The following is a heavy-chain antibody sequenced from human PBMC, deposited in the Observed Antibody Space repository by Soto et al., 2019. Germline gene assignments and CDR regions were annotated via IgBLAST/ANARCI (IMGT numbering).Heavy chain of an antibody. CDR3: ARDRGYYDSSRNWFDP. V-gene: IGHV1-69*01. D-gene: IGHD3-22*01. CDR1: GGTFSSYA. J-gene: IGHJ5*02. Sequence: QVQLVQSGAEVQKPGSSVKVSCKASGGTFSSYAITWVRQAPGQGLEWMGGIIPIFGTANYAQKFQGRVTITADESTSTTYMELSSLRSEDTAVYYCARDRGYYDSSRNWFDPWGQGTLVTVSS. CDR2: IIPIFGTA.